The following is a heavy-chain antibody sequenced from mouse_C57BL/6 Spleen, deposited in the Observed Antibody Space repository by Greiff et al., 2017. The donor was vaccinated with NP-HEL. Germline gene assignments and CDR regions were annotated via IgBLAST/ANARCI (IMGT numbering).Heavy chain of an antibody. V-gene: IGHV5-4*03. D-gene: IGHD4-1*01. CDR1: GFTFSSYA. CDR2: ISDGGSYT. Sequence: DVKLVESGGGLVKPGGSLKLSCAASGFTFSSYAMSWVRQTPEKRLEWVATISDGGSYTYYPDNVTGRFTISRDNAKNNLYLQMSHLKSEDTAMYYCARANWVFDYWGQGTTLTVSS. J-gene: IGHJ2*01. CDR3: ARANWVFDY.